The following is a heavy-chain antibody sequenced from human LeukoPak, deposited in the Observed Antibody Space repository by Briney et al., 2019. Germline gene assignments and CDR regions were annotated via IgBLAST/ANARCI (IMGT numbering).Heavy chain of an antibody. CDR3: ARGGLTGYYYYGMDV. CDR2: IIPIFGTA. J-gene: IGHJ6*02. V-gene: IGHV1-69*13. CDR1: GGTFSSYA. Sequence: EASVKVSCKASGGTFSSYAISWVRQAPGQGLEWMGGIIPIFGTANYAQKFQGRVTITADESTSTAYMELSSLRSEDTAVYYCARGGLTGYYYYGMDVWGQGTTVTVSS.